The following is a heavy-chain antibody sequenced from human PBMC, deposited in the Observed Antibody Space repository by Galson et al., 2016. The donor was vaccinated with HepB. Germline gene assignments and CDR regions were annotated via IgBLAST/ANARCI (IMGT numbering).Heavy chain of an antibody. CDR2: ISYHGRNE. V-gene: IGHV3-30*03. Sequence: SLRLSCAASTFTFGDYGIHWVRQAPGKGLEWVAFISYHGRNEYYADSVKGRFNLSRDNYRNTLYLQMNSLRAADTAVYYCARDVTAYCGAYCPAPFDSWGQGTLVTVSS. D-gene: IGHD2-21*01. CDR1: TFTFGDYG. J-gene: IGHJ4*02. CDR3: ARDVTAYCGAYCPAPFDS.